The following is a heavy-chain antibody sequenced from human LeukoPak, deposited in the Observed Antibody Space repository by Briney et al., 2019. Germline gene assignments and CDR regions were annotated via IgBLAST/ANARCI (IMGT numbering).Heavy chain of an antibody. D-gene: IGHD2-8*01. CDR2: INPNSGGT. CDR3: ARGIVQLPRGYYYGMDV. Sequence: EASVKVSCTASGYTYTGYYMHWVRQAPGQGLEWMGRINPNSGGTNYAQKFQGRDTMTRDTSISTAYMELSRLRSDDTAVYYCARGIVQLPRGYYYGMDVWGQGTTVTVSS. J-gene: IGHJ6*02. V-gene: IGHV1-2*06. CDR1: GYTYTGYY.